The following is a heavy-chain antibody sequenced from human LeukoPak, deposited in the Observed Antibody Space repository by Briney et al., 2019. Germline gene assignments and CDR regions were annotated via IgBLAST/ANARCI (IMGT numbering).Heavy chain of an antibody. J-gene: IGHJ3*02. CDR2: INSGGNSI. V-gene: IGHV3-11*04. CDR3: ARSEVGVAGPLDI. CDR1: GFSFSDYI. D-gene: IGHD1-26*01. Sequence: GGSLRLSCAAPGFSFSDYIMTPIRQAPGKRLERGSYINSGGNSIYYADSVKGRFTISRDSAKSALYLQMNSLRAEDTAVYYCARSEVGVAGPLDIWGQGTMVIVSS.